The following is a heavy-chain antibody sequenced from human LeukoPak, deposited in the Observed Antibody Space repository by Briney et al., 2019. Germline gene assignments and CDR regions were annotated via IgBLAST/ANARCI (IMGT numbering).Heavy chain of an antibody. Sequence: GSVKVSCKASGYTFTGYYMHWVRQAPGQGLEWMGWINPNSGGTNYAQKFQGRVTMTRDTSISTAYMELSRLRSDDTAVYCCARGQHVLRYFDWLTPTPDFDYWGQGTLVTVSS. J-gene: IGHJ4*02. CDR3: ARGQHVLRYFDWLTPTPDFDY. V-gene: IGHV1-2*02. D-gene: IGHD3-9*01. CDR2: INPNSGGT. CDR1: GYTFTGYY.